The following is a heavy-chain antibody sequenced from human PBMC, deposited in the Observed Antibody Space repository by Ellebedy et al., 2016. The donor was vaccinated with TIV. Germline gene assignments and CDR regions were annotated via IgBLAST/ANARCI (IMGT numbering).Heavy chain of an antibody. Sequence: SGPTLVXPTQTLTLTCTFSGFSLTPSGMCVNWIRQPPGKALEWLALIDWEDDKYYSTYLKTRLTISKDTSKNQVVLTMTNMDPVDTATYYCARGYTSGEYQLDYWGQGTLVTVSS. CDR1: GFSLTPSGMC. V-gene: IGHV2-70*01. D-gene: IGHD3-16*01. J-gene: IGHJ4*02. CDR3: ARGYTSGEYQLDY. CDR2: IDWEDDK.